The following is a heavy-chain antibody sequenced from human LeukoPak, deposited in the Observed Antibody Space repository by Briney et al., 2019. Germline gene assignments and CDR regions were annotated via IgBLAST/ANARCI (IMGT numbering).Heavy chain of an antibody. J-gene: IGHJ4*02. CDR3: ARTQGGDIAADFDY. CDR2: FDPEDGET. D-gene: IGHD6-6*01. Sequence: ASVKVSCKVSGNSLNELSIHWVRQAPGKGLEWMGGFDPEDGETIYAQKFQGRVTMTEDTSADTAYMELSSLRSDDTAVYYCARTQGGDIAADFDYWGQGTLVTVSS. V-gene: IGHV1-24*01. CDR1: GNSLNELS.